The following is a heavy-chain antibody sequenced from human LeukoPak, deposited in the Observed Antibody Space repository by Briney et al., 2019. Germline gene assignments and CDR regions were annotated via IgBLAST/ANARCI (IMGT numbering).Heavy chain of an antibody. CDR2: ISWNSGMI. Sequence: GGSLRLSCAASGFTFDDYAMHWVRQVPGKGLEWVSGISWNSGMIGYADSVKGRFTISRDNAKNSLSLQMNSLRAEDTALYYCVKAKSLTGAFESWGQGTLVTVSS. CDR1: GFTFDDYA. V-gene: IGHV3-9*01. CDR3: VKAKSLTGAFES. J-gene: IGHJ4*02. D-gene: IGHD3-10*01.